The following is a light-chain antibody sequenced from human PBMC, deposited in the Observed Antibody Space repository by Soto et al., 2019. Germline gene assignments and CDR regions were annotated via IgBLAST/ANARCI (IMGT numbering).Light chain of an antibody. CDR3: QQDGSSPPT. V-gene: IGKV3-20*01. CDR2: GAS. CDR1: QSVSTNY. J-gene: IGKJ1*01. Sequence: EIVLTQSPGTLSLSPEERATLSCRASQSVSTNYLAWYQRKPGQAPRLLIYGASSRATDIPNRFSGSGSGTDFTLTITRLKAEDFAVYYCQQDGSSPPTFGQGTKVEIK.